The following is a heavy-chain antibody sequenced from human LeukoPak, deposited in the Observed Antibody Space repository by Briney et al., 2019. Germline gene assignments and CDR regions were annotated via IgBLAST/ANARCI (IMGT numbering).Heavy chain of an antibody. CDR2: IKQDGSEK. J-gene: IGHJ3*02. V-gene: IGHV3-7*01. Sequence: GGSLRLSCAASGFTFSTYWMSWVRQAPGKGLEWVANIKQDGSEKYYVDSVKGRFTISRDNAKNSVYLQMNSLRAEDTAVYYCARDRGQWLDALDIWGQGTMVTVSS. CDR3: ARDRGQWLDALDI. D-gene: IGHD6-19*01. CDR1: GFTFSTYW.